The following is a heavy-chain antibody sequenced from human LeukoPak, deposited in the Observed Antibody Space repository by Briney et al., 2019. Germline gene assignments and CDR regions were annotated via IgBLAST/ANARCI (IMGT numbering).Heavy chain of an antibody. D-gene: IGHD3-22*01. Sequence: GGSLRLSCAASGFTFSSYGMHWVRQAPGKGLEWVAVIWYDGSNKYYADSVKGRFTISRDNSKNTLYLQMNSLRAEDTAVYYCVVAGSSGSDAFDIWGQGTMVTVSS. CDR1: GFTFSSYG. V-gene: IGHV3-30*02. CDR2: IWYDGSNK. J-gene: IGHJ3*02. CDR3: VVAGSSGSDAFDI.